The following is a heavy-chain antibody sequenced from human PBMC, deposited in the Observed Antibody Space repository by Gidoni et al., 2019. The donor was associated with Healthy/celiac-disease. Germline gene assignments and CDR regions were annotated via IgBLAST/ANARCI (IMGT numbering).Heavy chain of an antibody. D-gene: IGHD2-2*01. V-gene: IGHV3-30-3*01. J-gene: IGHJ3*02. CDR1: GFTFSSYA. CDR3: ARAYRYCSSTSCYASSGGAFDI. CDR2: ISYDGSNK. Sequence: QVQLVESGGGVVKPGRSLRLSCAASGFTFSSYAMHWVRQAPGKGLEWVAVISYDGSNKYYADSVKGRFTISRDNSKNTLYLQMNSLRAEDTAVYYCARAYRYCSSTSCYASSGGAFDIWGQGTMVTVSS.